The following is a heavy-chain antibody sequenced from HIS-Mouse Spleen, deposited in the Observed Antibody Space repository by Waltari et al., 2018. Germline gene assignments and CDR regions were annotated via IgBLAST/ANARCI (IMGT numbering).Heavy chain of an antibody. CDR2: IYYSGST. V-gene: IGHV4-39*07. J-gene: IGHJ2*01. CDR1: GGSISSSSYY. D-gene: IGHD6-13*01. Sequence: QLQPQESGPGLVKPSETLSLTCHVPGGSISSSSYYLGWIRQPPGKGLEWIGSIYYSGSTYYNPSLKSRVTISVDTSKNQFSLKLSSVTAADTAVYYCAREIPYSSSWYDWYFDLWGRGTLVTVSS. CDR3: AREIPYSSSWYDWYFDL.